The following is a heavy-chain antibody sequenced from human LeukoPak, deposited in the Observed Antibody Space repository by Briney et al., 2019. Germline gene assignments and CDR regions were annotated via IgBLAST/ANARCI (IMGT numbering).Heavy chain of an antibody. CDR1: GYTFTSYY. CDR2: INPSGGST. D-gene: IGHD1-7*01. J-gene: IGHJ4*02. CDR3: ARGSNWNYVFDY. V-gene: IGHV1-46*01. Sequence: ASVKVSCKASGYTFTSYYMHWVRQAPGQGLEWMGIINPSGGSTSYAQKFQGRVTFTRDTSAGTVYMELSSLRSEDTAVYYCARGSNWNYVFDYWGQGTLVTVSS.